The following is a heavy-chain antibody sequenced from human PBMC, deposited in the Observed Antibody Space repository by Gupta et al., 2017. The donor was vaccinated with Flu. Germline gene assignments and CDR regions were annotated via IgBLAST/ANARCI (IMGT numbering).Heavy chain of an antibody. CDR2: VYYSGTA. CDR1: Y. V-gene: IGHV4-39*01. CDR3: ARSNAAAAVYYYYYLDV. Sequence: YWGWIRQPPGKGLEWIGSVYYSGTAYYKPSLKSRVTISVDTSKNEVSLKLTSVTAKDTAVYFCARSNAAAAVYYYYYLDVWGKGTTVTVS. D-gene: IGHD2-8*01. J-gene: IGHJ6*03.